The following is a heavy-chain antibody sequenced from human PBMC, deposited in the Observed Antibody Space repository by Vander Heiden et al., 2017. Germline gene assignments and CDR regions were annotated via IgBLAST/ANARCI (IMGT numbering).Heavy chain of an antibody. CDR1: GFTFSSYG. Sequence: QVQLVESGGGVVQPGRSLRLSCAASGFTFSSYGMHSVRQAPGKGLGWVAVIWYNGSNKYYADSVKGRFTIARDNSKNTLYLQMNSLRAEDTAVYYCARAAGELDYFDYWGQGTLVTVSS. V-gene: IGHV3-33*01. D-gene: IGHD1-26*01. CDR3: ARAAGELDYFDY. J-gene: IGHJ4*02. CDR2: IWYNGSNK.